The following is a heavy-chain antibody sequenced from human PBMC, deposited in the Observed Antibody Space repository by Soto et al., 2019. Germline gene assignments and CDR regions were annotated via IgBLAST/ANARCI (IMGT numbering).Heavy chain of an antibody. D-gene: IGHD3-10*01. Sequence: SETLSLTCAVYGGSFSGYYWSWIRQPPGKGLEWIGEINHSGSTNYNPSLKSRVTISVDTSKNQFSLKLSSVTTADTAVYYCARGIGYYYGSGSYYYWGQGTLVTVSS. CDR3: ARGIGYYYGSGSYYY. CDR2: INHSGST. V-gene: IGHV4-34*01. CDR1: GGSFSGYY. J-gene: IGHJ4*02.